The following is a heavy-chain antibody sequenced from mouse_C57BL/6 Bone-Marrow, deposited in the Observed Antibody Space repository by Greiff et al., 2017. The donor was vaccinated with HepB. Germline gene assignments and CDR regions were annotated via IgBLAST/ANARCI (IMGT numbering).Heavy chain of an antibody. D-gene: IGHD1-1*01. CDR1: GYTFTDHT. V-gene: IGHV1-78*01. Sequence: QVQLQQSDAELVKPGASVKISCKVSGYTFTDHTIHWMKQRPEQGLEWIGYIYPRDGSTKYNEKFKGKATLTADKSSSTAYMQLNSLTSEDSAVYFCARTPYYYGSSYTGWYFDVWGTGTTVTVSS. CDR3: ARTPYYYGSSYTGWYFDV. CDR2: IYPRDGST. J-gene: IGHJ1*03.